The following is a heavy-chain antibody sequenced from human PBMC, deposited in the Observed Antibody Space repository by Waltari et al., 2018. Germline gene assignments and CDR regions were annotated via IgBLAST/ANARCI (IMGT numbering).Heavy chain of an antibody. D-gene: IGHD2-15*01. J-gene: IGHJ5*02. CDR2: INPNSGGT. V-gene: IGHV1-2*02. CDR1: GYIFTGYY. CDR3: ARDRVYCSGGTCYPYNWFVP. Sequence: QVQLVQSGAEVKKPGASVKVSCKASGYIFTGYYVHWVRQAPGQGLEWMGWINPNSGGTNYAQKFQGRVTMTRDTSISTAYMELSSLRSDDTAMYYCARDRVYCSGGTCYPYNWFVPWGQGTLVTVSS.